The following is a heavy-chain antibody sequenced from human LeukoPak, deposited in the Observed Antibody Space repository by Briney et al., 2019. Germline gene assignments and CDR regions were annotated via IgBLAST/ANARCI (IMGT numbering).Heavy chain of an antibody. D-gene: IGHD6-6*01. Sequence: GGSLRLSCAASGFTFDDYAMHWVRQAPGKGLEWVSGISWNSGSIGYADSVKGRFTISRDNAKNSLYLQMNSLRAEDTALYYCAKDSVSGSSSSLYYWGQGTLVTVSS. V-gene: IGHV3-9*01. CDR1: GFTFDDYA. CDR2: ISWNSGSI. J-gene: IGHJ4*02. CDR3: AKDSVSGSSSSLYY.